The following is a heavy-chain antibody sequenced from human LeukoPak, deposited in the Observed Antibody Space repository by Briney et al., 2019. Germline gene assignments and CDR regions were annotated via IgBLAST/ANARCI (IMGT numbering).Heavy chain of an antibody. V-gene: IGHV3-64*01. Sequence: GGSLRLSCAASGFTFSSYAMHWVRQAPGKGLEYVSAISSSGGSTYYANSVKGRFTISRDNSKNTLYLQMGSLRAEDMAVYYCARGDGRVPAAIGYFQHWGRGTLVTVSS. D-gene: IGHD2-2*01. CDR3: ARGDGRVPAAIGYFQH. CDR1: GFTFSSYA. CDR2: ISSSGGST. J-gene: IGHJ1*01.